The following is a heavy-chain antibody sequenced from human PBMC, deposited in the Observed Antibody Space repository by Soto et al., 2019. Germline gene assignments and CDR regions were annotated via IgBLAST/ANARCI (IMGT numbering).Heavy chain of an antibody. CDR3: ARYRREAVAGYTLDN. D-gene: IGHD6-13*01. J-gene: IGHJ4*02. V-gene: IGHV4-59*01. Sequence: PSETLSLNCAVSGCSISSNYWTWIRQPPGKGLEWIGYVYNSGSTNYNPSLKSRVTISEDTSKSQFSLKVNSMTAADTAVYYCARYRREAVAGYTLDNWGQGILVPVSS. CDR1: GCSISSNY. CDR2: VYNSGST.